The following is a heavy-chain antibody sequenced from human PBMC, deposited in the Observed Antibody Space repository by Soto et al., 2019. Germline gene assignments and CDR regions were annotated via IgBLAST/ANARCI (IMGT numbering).Heavy chain of an antibody. CDR1: GFIFENFG. CDR2: ISGSGFKK. Sequence: GGSLRLSCAASGFIFENFGMSWVRQAPGKGLEWISSISGSGFKKYYADSVKGRFTISRDNSKSTVYLELNNLSAEDTAVYHCAKNQGVELVPLATVDWFDPWGQGSVVTVAS. J-gene: IGHJ5*02. D-gene: IGHD1-26*01. V-gene: IGHV3-23*01. CDR3: AKNQGVELVPLATVDWFDP.